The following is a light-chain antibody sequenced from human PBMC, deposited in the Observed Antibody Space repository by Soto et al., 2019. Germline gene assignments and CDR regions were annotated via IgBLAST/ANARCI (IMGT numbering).Light chain of an antibody. V-gene: IGLV2-11*01. CDR3: CSYAGSYTFDV. CDR2: DVT. Sequence: QSVLAQPRSVSGSPGQSVTISCTGTSSDVGGYNYVTWYQQHPGKAAKLLIYDVTKRPSGVPDRFSGAKSGNTASLTISGLQAEDEADYYCCSYAGSYTFDVFGTGTKVTVL. CDR1: SSDVGGYNY. J-gene: IGLJ1*01.